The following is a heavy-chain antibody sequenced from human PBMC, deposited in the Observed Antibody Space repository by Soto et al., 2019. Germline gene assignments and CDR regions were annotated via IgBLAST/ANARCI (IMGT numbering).Heavy chain of an antibody. Sequence: ASVKVSCKASGYTFTSYDINWVRQATGQGLEWMGWMDPNSGNTGYAQKFQGRVTMTRNTSISTAYMELSSLRSEDTAVYYCATYDGLARSGSYSSWGQGTLVTVSS. D-gene: IGHD3-10*01. CDR1: GYTFTSYD. J-gene: IGHJ4*02. CDR2: MDPNSGNT. CDR3: ATYDGLARSGSYSS. V-gene: IGHV1-8*01.